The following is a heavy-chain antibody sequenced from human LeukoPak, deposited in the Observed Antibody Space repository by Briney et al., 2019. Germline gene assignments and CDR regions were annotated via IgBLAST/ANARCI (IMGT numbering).Heavy chain of an antibody. D-gene: IGHD5-18*01. J-gene: IGHJ4*02. CDR2: IYHSGST. CDR1: GGSISSSNW. Sequence: PSGTLSLTCTVSGGSISSSNWWTWVRQSPGKGLEWIGEIYHSGSTNYNPSLTSRVTISVDKSKNQFSLKLSSVTAADTAVYYCAFRGYSYGYFDYWGQGTLVTVSS. CDR3: AFRGYSYGYFDY. V-gene: IGHV4-4*02.